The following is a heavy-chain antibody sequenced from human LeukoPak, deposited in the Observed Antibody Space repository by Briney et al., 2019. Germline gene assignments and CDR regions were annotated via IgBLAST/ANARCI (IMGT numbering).Heavy chain of an antibody. J-gene: IGHJ4*02. CDR2: ITSGGGST. CDR3: ARTASSSWYGYYFDY. D-gene: IGHD6-13*01. V-gene: IGHV3-23*01. CDR1: GFTFNNYA. Sequence: GGSLRLSCAASGFTFNNYAMNWVRQAPGKGLEWVSAITSGGGSTFYADSVKGRFTISRDNAKNSLYLQMNSLTAEDTAVYYCARTASSSWYGYYFDYWGQGTLVTVSS.